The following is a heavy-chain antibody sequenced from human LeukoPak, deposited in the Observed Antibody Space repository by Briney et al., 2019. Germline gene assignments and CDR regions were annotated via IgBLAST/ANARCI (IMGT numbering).Heavy chain of an antibody. V-gene: IGHV1-2*02. CDR1: GYTFTGYY. J-gene: IGHJ4*02. CDR3: ARRRIAVPNYFDY. Sequence: GASVKVSCKASGYTFTGYYMRWVRQAPGQGLEWMGWINPNSGGTNYAQKFQGRVTMTRDTSISTAYMELSRLRSDDTAVYYCARRRIAVPNYFDYWGQGTLVTVSS. CDR2: INPNSGGT. D-gene: IGHD6-19*01.